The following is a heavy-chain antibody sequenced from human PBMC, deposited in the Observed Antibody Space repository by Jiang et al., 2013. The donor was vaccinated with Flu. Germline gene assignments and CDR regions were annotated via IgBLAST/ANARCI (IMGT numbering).Heavy chain of an antibody. D-gene: IGHD6-19*01. J-gene: IGHJ4*02. V-gene: IGHV4-34*01. CDR1: GGSFSGYY. CDR2: INHSGST. CDR3: ARGWLDGIDY. Sequence: LLKPSETLSLTCAVYGGSFSGYYWSWIRQPPGKGLEWIGEINHSGSTNYNPSLKSRVTISVDTSKNQFSLKLSSVTAADTAVYYCARGWLDGIDYWGQGTLVTVSS.